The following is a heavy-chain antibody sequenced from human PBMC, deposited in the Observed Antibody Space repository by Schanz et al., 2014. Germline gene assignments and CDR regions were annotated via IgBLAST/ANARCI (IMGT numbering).Heavy chain of an antibody. D-gene: IGHD4-17*01. V-gene: IGHV1-18*04. CDR1: GGTFSTYP. CDR3: ARGYGDSPTDF. Sequence: QVQLVQSGAEVKKPGASVKVSCKASGGTFSTYPINWLRQAPGQGLEWMGWISPYNGNTNYAQKLQGRVTLTTDTSTSTAYMELRSLRSDDTAVYYCARGYGDSPTDFWGQGTLVTVSS. J-gene: IGHJ4*02. CDR2: ISPYNGNT.